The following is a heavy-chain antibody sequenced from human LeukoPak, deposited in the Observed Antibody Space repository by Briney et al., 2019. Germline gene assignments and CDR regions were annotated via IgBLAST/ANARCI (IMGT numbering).Heavy chain of an antibody. CDR1: GGSFSFYY. J-gene: IGHJ3*02. CDR2: INHYGKI. Sequence: SETLSLTCAVHGGSFSFYYWTWIRQPPGKGLEWIGEINHYGKITYNPSLQSRLSMSIDTSKTQFYLELSSVTAADTAVYYCARREHDSSGYNVGGDDAFDIWGQGTMVTVSS. D-gene: IGHD3-22*01. V-gene: IGHV4-34*10. CDR3: ARREHDSSGYNVGGDDAFDI.